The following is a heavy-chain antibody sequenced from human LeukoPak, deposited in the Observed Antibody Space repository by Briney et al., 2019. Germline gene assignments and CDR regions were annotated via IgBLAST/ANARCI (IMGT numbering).Heavy chain of an antibody. CDR2: ISWNGGST. CDR1: GFTFSSYA. V-gene: IGHV3-20*04. Sequence: GGSLRLSCAASGFTFSSYAMNWVRQAPGKGLEWVSGISWNGGSTGYADSVKGRFTISRDNAKNSLYLQMNSLRAEDTALYYCARRADTAMVHYYYYYMDVWGKGTTVTVSS. D-gene: IGHD5-18*01. J-gene: IGHJ6*03. CDR3: ARRADTAMVHYYYYYMDV.